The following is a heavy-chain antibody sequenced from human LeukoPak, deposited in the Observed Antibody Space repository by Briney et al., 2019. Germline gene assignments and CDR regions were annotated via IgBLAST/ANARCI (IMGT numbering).Heavy chain of an antibody. J-gene: IGHJ4*02. CDR1: GGSFSGYY. CDR2: IIHRGST. V-gene: IGHV4-34*01. Sequence: SETLSLTCAVYGGSFSGYYWSWIRQPPGKGLEWIGEIIHRGSTNYNPSPKSRLTISVDTSKNQFSLKLSSVTAADTAVYYCARGDTVAARPGRFDYWGQGTLVTVSS. CDR3: ARGDTVAARPGRFDY. D-gene: IGHD6-6*01.